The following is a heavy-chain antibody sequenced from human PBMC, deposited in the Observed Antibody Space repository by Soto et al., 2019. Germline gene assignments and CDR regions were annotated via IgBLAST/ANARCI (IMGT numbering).Heavy chain of an antibody. CDR1: GFTFSSYA. D-gene: IGHD6-6*01. J-gene: IGHJ5*02. V-gene: IGHV3-23*01. CDR2: ISGSGGST. Sequence: GSLRLSCAASGFTFSSYAMSWVRQAPGKGLEWVSAISGSGGSTYYADSVKGRFTISRDNSKNTLYLQMNSLRAEDTAVYYCAKDRIAARPRYNWFDPWGQGTLVTVS. CDR3: AKDRIAARPRYNWFDP.